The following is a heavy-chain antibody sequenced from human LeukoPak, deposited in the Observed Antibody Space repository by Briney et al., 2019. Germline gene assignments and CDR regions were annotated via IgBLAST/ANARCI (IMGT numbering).Heavy chain of an antibody. CDR3: ARGSIGPRSWFDP. D-gene: IGHD2-2*01. J-gene: IGHJ5*02. Sequence: LPGGSLRLSCAASGFTFSSYWMSWVRQAPGKGLEWVSVIFSNGNTYYADSVKGRFSISRDNSKNTLFLQMNSLRDEDTAVYYCARGSIGPRSWFDPWGQGTLVTVSS. V-gene: IGHV3-66*01. CDR2: IFSNGNT. CDR1: GFTFSSYW.